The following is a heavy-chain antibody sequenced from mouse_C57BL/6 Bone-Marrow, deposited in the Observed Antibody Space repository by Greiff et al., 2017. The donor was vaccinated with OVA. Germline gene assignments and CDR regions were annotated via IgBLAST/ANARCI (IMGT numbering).Heavy chain of an antibody. CDR2: IYPRSGNT. D-gene: IGHD1-1*01. V-gene: IGHV1-81*01. CDR1: GYTFTSYG. J-gene: IGHJ3*01. CDR3: ARCYYGSSYGFAY. Sequence: QVQLQQSGAELARPGASVKLSCKASGYTFTSYGISWVKQSTGQGLEWIGEIYPRSGNTYYNEKFKGKATLTADKSSSTAYMELRSLTSEDSSVYFCARCYYGSSYGFAYWGQGTLVTVSA.